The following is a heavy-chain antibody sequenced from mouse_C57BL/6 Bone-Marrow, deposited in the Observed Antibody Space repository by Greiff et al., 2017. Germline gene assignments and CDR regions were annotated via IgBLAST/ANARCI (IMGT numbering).Heavy chain of an antibody. J-gene: IGHJ3*01. Sequence: LVESGAELVRPGASVKLSCTASGFNIKDDYMHWVKQRPEQGLEWIGWIDPENGDTEYASKFQGKATITADTSSNTAYLQLSSLTSEDPAVYYCTTLPYYYGFAYWGQGTLVTVSA. CDR2: IDPENGDT. V-gene: IGHV14-4*01. CDR1: GFNIKDDY. D-gene: IGHD1-1*01. CDR3: TTLPYYYGFAY.